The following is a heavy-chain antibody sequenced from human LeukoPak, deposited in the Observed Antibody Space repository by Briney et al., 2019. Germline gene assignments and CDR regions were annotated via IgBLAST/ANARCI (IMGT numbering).Heavy chain of an antibody. V-gene: IGHV5-51*01. CDR3: ASRNTMVRGVIMDSGY. CDR1: GYSFTSYW. CDR2: IYPGDSDT. J-gene: IGHJ4*02. D-gene: IGHD3-10*01. Sequence: GESLKISCKGSGYSFTSYWIGWVRQMPGKGLEWMGIIYPGDSDTRYSPSFQGQVTISADKSISTAYLQWSSLKASDTAMYYCASRNTMVRGVIMDSGYWGQGTLGTVSS.